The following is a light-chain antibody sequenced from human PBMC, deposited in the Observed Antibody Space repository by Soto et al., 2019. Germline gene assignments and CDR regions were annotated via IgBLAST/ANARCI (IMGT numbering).Light chain of an antibody. CDR2: DAT. J-gene: IGLJ3*02. CDR1: SSDFGGSEF. Sequence: QSALTQPRSVSASPGQSVAISCTKTSSDFGGSEFVSWYQQQPGKAPKLIIYDATQRPSGVPDRFSGSKSGDTASLTISGLQAEDEADYYCCSNTYTYSVFGGGTKVTVL. CDR3: CSNTYTYSV. V-gene: IGLV2-11*01.